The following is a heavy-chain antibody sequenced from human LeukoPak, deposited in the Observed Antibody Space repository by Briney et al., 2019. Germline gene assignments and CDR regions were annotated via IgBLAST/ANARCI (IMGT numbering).Heavy chain of an antibody. CDR2: IGGSGGST. CDR1: GFTFSSYA. V-gene: IGHV3-23*01. D-gene: IGHD6-13*01. CDR3: AKVETAAAATLRGFDY. J-gene: IGHJ4*02. Sequence: GSLRLPCAASGFTFSSYAMSWVRQAPGKGLEWVSSIGGSGGSTYYADSVKGRFTISRDNSKNTLYLQMNSLRAEDTAVYYCAKVETAAAATLRGFDYWGQGTLVTVSS.